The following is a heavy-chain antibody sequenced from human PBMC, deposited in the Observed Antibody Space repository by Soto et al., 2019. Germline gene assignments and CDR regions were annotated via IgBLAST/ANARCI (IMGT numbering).Heavy chain of an antibody. CDR3: AKGYNYDRSGNPDY. D-gene: IGHD3-22*01. V-gene: IGHV3-9*01. J-gene: IGHJ4*02. CDR2: INWNSGSI. CDR1: GFTFDDYA. Sequence: PGGSLRLSCAASGFTFDDYAMHWFRQAPVKGLEWVSGINWNSGSIGYADSVKGRFTISRDNAKNSLYLQMNSLRTEDTALYYCAKGYNYDRSGNPDYWGQGTLVTVSS.